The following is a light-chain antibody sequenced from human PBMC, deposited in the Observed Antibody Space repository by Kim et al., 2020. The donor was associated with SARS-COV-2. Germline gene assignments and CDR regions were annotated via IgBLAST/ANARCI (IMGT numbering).Light chain of an antibody. V-gene: IGKV3-11*01. CDR2: DAS. CDR1: QSVSSY. Sequence: PATLALSPGERATLSGRASQSVSSYLAWYQQKPGQAPRLLIYDASNRATGIPGRFSGSGSGTDFTLTISSLEPEDFAVYYCQQRETFGQGTKLEI. J-gene: IGKJ2*01. CDR3: QQRET.